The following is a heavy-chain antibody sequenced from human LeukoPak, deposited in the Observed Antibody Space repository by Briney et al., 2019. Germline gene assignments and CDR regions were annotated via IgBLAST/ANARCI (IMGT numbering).Heavy chain of an antibody. D-gene: IGHD2-2*01. CDR3: AREGYCSSTSCYPLDY. V-gene: IGHV3-21*01. CDR1: GFTFSSYS. Sequence: GGSLRLSCAASGFTFSSYSMNWVRQAPGKGLEWVSSISSSSSYIYYADSVKGRFTISRDDAKNSLYLQMNSLRAEDTAVYYCAREGYCSSTSCYPLDYWGQGTLVTVSS. CDR2: ISSSSSYI. J-gene: IGHJ4*02.